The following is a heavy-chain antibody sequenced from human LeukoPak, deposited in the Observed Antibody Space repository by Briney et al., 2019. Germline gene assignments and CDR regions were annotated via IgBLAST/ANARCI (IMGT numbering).Heavy chain of an antibody. Sequence: SETLSLTCTVSGGSISSSSYYWGWIRQPPGKGLEWIGSIYYSGSTYYNPSLKSRVTISVDTSKNQFSLKLSSVTAADTAVYYCARQTHYGSGSYSPNWFDPWGQGTLVTVSS. CDR2: IYYSGST. CDR1: GGSISSSSYY. D-gene: IGHD3-10*01. V-gene: IGHV4-39*01. CDR3: ARQTHYGSGSYSPNWFDP. J-gene: IGHJ5*02.